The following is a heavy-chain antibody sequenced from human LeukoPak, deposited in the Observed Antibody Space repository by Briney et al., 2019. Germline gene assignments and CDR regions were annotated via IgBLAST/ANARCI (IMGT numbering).Heavy chain of an antibody. CDR2: IRGSGGST. D-gene: IGHD3-10*01. CDR3: AKGPAGHYYGSGSYSSGFDY. Sequence: GGSLRLSCAASGFTFSSYAMSWIRQAPGKGLEWVSAIRGSGGSTYYADSVKGRFTISRDNSKNTLYLQMNSLRAEDTAVYYCAKGPAGHYYGSGSYSSGFDYWGQGTLVTVSS. V-gene: IGHV3-23*01. J-gene: IGHJ4*02. CDR1: GFTFSSYA.